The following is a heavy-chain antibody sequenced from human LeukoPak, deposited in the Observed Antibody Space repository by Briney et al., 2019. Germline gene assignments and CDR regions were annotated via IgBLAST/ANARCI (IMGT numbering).Heavy chain of an antibody. Sequence: ASVKVSCKASGYTFTSYGISWVRQAPGQGLEWMGWINPNSGGTNYAQKFQGRVTMTRDTSISTAYMELSRLRSDDTAVYYCARDNAMTPLLDWGQGTLVTVSS. CDR1: GYTFTSYG. V-gene: IGHV1-2*02. J-gene: IGHJ4*02. CDR3: ARDNAMTPLLD. CDR2: INPNSGGT.